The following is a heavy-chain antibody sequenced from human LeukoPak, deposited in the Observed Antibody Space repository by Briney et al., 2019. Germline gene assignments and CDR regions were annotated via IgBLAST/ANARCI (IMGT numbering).Heavy chain of an antibody. CDR3: AGRIAARRYWFDP. D-gene: IGHD6-6*01. CDR2: INHSGST. V-gene: IGHV4-34*01. J-gene: IGHJ5*02. CDR1: GGSFSGYY. Sequence: SETLSLTCAVYGGSFSGYYWSWIRQPPGKGLEWIGEINHSGSTNYNPSLKSRVTISVDTSKNQFSLKLSPVTAADTAVYYCAGRIAARRYWFDPWGQGTLVTVSS.